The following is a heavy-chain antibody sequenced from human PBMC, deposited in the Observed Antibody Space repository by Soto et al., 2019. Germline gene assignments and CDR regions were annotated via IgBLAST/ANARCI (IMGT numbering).Heavy chain of an antibody. V-gene: IGHV3-23*01. CDR2: ISESATLT. CDR1: GFTFSSYV. J-gene: IGHJ6*02. D-gene: IGHD2-2*01. CDR3: ARYIPGVLYYGMDV. Sequence: EVQLLESGGGLVQPGGSLRLSCAASGFTFSSYVMKWVRQAPGKGLEWVSLISESATLTYYADSVKGRFTISRDNSGNTLVLQMYRLRAEDTAVYYCARYIPGVLYYGMDVWGQGTTVTVS.